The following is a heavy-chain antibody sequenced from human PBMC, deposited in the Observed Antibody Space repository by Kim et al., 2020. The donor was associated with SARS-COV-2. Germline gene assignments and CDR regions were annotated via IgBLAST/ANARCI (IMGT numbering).Heavy chain of an antibody. CDR1: GYSFTSYW. V-gene: IGHV5-51*01. Sequence: GESLKISCKGSGYSFTSYWIGWVRQMPGKGLEWMGIIYPGDSDTRYSPSFQGQVTISADKSISTAYLQWRSLKASDTAMYYCARQRRTNYYYYYGMDVWGQGTTVTVSS. CDR2: IYPGDSDT. CDR3: ARQRRTNYYYYYGMDV. J-gene: IGHJ6*02.